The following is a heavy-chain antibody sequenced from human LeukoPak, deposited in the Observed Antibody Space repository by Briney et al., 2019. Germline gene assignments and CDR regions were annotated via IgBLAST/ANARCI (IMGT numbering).Heavy chain of an antibody. CDR1: GGSFSGYY. CDR2: INHSGST. Sequence: SETLSLTCAVYGGSFSGYYWSWIRKPPGKGLEWIGEINHSGSTNYNPSLKSRVTISVDTSKNQFSLKLSSVTAADTAVYYCARDRGTGTRFDPWGQGTLVTVSS. V-gene: IGHV4-34*01. J-gene: IGHJ5*02. CDR3: ARDRGTGTRFDP. D-gene: IGHD1-1*01.